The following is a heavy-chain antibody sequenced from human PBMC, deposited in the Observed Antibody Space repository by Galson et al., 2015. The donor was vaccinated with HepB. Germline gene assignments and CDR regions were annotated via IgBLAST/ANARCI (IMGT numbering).Heavy chain of an antibody. CDR2: IKQDGSEK. V-gene: IGHV3-7*03. D-gene: IGHD1-20*01. CDR1: GFTFSSYW. J-gene: IGHJ5*02. CDR3: ARRINNWNANWFDP. Sequence: SLRLSCAASGFTFSSYWMSWVRQAPGKGLEWVANIKQDGSEKYYVDSVKGRFTISRDNAKNSLYLQMNSLRAEDTAVYYCARRINNWNANWFDPWGQGTLVTVSS.